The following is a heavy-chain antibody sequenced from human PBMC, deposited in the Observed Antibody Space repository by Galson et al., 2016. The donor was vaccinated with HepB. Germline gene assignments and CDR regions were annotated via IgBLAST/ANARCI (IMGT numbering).Heavy chain of an antibody. CDR3: AKVTTYSGSWSRSRVGMDV. CDR1: GLIFSNYG. J-gene: IGHJ6*02. CDR2: ISGNGGSR. D-gene: IGHD6-13*01. V-gene: IGHV3-23*01. Sequence: SLRLSCAASGLIFSNYGMTWVRQAPGKGREWVSGISGNGGSRYYADSVKGRFTISRDNSKNTVYMNMNSLTDDDTAVYYRAKVTTYSGSWSRSRVGMDVWGQATTVIVSS.